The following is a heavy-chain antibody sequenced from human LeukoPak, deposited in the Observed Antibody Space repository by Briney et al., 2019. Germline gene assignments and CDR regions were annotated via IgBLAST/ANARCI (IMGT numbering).Heavy chain of an antibody. CDR2: IKQDGSEK. CDR1: GFTFSTYW. Sequence: GGSLRLSCAASGFTFSTYWITWVRQAPGKGLEWVANIKQDGSEKYYVDSVKGRFTISRDNAKNSLYLQMNSLRAEDTAVYYCARDLRGDYYAYWGQGTLVTVSS. J-gene: IGHJ4*02. V-gene: IGHV3-7*01. D-gene: IGHD3-10*01. CDR3: ARDLRGDYYAY.